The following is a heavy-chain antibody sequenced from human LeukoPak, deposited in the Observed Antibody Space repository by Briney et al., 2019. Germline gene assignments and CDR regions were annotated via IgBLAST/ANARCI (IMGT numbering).Heavy chain of an antibody. D-gene: IGHD5-18*01. CDR3: ARQFGYGSGHIDY. CDR2: IYYGGST. V-gene: IGHV4-39*01. J-gene: IGHJ4*02. CDR1: GGSISSRNYY. Sequence: PSETLSLTCTVSGGSISSRNYYWGWIRQPPGKGLEWIGTIYYGGSTYFNPSLRSRVTISVDTSKDQFSLKLNSVTAADTAVYFCARQFGYGSGHIDYWGQGTLVTVSS.